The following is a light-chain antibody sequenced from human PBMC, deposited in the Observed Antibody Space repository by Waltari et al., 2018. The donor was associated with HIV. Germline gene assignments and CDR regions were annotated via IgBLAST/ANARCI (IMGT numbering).Light chain of an antibody. Sequence: QCVLTQPPPPSRTPAQRVTTRSAGRSSSIGSTYVCWCQQLPGTAPKLLIYRNNQRPSGVPDRFSGSKSGTSASLAISGLRSEDEADYYCAAWDDSLSGHVVFGGGTKLTVL. CDR3: AAWDDSLSGHVV. V-gene: IGLV1-47*01. CDR1: SSSIGSTY. CDR2: RNN. J-gene: IGLJ2*01.